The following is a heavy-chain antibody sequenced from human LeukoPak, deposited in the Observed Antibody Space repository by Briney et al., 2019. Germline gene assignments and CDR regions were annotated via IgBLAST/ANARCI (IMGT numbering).Heavy chain of an antibody. V-gene: IGHV1-69*04. CDR1: GGTFSSYA. CDR3: ARVGRTYYYDSSGYYGAFDI. CDR2: IIPILGIA. Sequence: GASVKVSCKASGGTFSSYAISWVGQAPGQGLEWMGRIIPILGIANYAQKFQGRVTITADKSTSTAYMELSSLRSEDTAVYYCARVGRTYYYDSSGYYGAFDIWGQGTMVTVSS. J-gene: IGHJ3*02. D-gene: IGHD3-22*01.